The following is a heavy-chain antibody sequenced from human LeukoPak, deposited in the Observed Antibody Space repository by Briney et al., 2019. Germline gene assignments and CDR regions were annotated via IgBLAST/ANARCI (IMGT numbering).Heavy chain of an antibody. V-gene: IGHV4-34*01. D-gene: IGHD6-13*01. Sequence: SETLSLTCAVCGGSFSGYYWSWIRQPPGKGLEWIGEINHSGSTNYNPSLKSRVTISVDTSKNQFSLKLSSVTAADTAVYYCARGLSSSWIYYYYGMDVWGQGTTVTVSS. J-gene: IGHJ6*02. CDR1: GGSFSGYY. CDR3: ARGLSSSWIYYYYGMDV. CDR2: INHSGST.